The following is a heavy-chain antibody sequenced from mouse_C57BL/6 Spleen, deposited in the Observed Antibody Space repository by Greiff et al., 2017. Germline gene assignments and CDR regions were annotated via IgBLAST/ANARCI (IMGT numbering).Heavy chain of an antibody. V-gene: IGHV1-75*01. Sequence: VQLQQSGPELVKPGASVKISCKASGYTFTDYYMNWVQQRPGQGLEWIGWIFPGSGSTYYNEKFKGKATLTVDKSSSTAYLFLSSLTSEDSAIYFCAPGTILADYWGQGTTLTVSS. J-gene: IGHJ2*01. CDR3: APGTILADY. CDR2: IFPGSGST. CDR1: GYTFTDYY. D-gene: IGHD1-1*01.